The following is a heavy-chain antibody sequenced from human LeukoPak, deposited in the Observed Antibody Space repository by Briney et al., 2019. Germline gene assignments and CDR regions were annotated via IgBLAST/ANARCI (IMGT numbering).Heavy chain of an antibody. CDR1: GYTFTGYY. Sequence: ASVKVSCKASGYTFTGYYMHWVRQAPGQGLEWMGWINPNSGGTNYAQKFQGRVTMTRDTSISTAYMELSRLRSDDTAVYYCARDKENSWGGLNDYVWGSYRYRRNWFDPWGQGTLVTVSS. D-gene: IGHD3-16*02. V-gene: IGHV1-2*02. CDR3: ARDKENSWGGLNDYVWGSYRYRRNWFDP. CDR2: INPNSGGT. J-gene: IGHJ5*02.